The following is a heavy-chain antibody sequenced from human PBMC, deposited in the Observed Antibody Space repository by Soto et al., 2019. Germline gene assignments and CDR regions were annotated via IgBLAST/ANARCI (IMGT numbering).Heavy chain of an antibody. D-gene: IGHD4-17*01. CDR3: ASSGYWLIVTTVPYYFDY. CDR1: GGSFSGYY. Sequence: QVHLQQWGAGLLKPSETLSLTCAVYGGSFSGYYWSWIRQPPGKGLEWIGEINHSGSTNYNPSLTSRVTISADKSKNQFTLKLSSVTAADTAVYYCASSGYWLIVTTVPYYFDYWGQGTLVTVSS. CDR2: INHSGST. V-gene: IGHV4-34*01. J-gene: IGHJ4*02.